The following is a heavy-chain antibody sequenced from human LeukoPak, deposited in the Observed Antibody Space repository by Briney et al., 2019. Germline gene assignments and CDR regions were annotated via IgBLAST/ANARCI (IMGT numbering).Heavy chain of an antibody. D-gene: IGHD3-22*01. J-gene: IGHJ4*02. V-gene: IGHV1-69*13. CDR1: GGTFISYA. Sequence: SVKVSCKASGGTFISYAISWVRQAPGQGLEWMGGIIPIFGTANYAQKFQGSVTITADESTSTAYMELSSLRSEDTAVYYCARDLSGYTFDYWGQGTLVTVSS. CDR2: IIPIFGTA. CDR3: ARDLSGYTFDY.